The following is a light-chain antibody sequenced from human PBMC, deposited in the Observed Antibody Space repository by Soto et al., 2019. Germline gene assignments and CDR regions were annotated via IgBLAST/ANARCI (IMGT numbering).Light chain of an antibody. CDR1: QNIKIY. V-gene: IGKV1-39*01. CDR2: GAS. CDR3: QQSYRSPYT. Sequence: IQLTQSPSSLSASVGDRVTVTCRASQNIKIYLNWYQQKPGKAPTLLIYGASSLQSGVPSRFSGGGSRTDFTLTISSLQAEDFATYYCQQSYRSPYTFGQGTRLEI. J-gene: IGKJ2*01.